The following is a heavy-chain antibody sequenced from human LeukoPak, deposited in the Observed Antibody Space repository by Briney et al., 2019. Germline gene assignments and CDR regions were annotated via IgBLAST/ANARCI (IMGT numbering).Heavy chain of an antibody. V-gene: IGHV4-34*09. J-gene: IGHJ4*02. D-gene: IGHD1-26*01. Sequence: SETLSLTCAVYGGSFSGYYWSWIRQPPGKGLEWIGYIYYSGSTYYNPSLKSRVTISVDTSKNQFSLKLSSVTAADTAVYYCGRVRSLSGSYYILDYWGQGTLVTVSS. CDR2: IYYSGST. CDR3: GRVRSLSGSYYILDY. CDR1: GGSFSGYY.